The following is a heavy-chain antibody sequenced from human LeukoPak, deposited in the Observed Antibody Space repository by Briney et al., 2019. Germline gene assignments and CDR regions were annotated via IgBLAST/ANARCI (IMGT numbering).Heavy chain of an antibody. CDR1: GFTFSSYS. Sequence: GGSLRLSCAASGFTFSSYSMNWVRQAPGKGLEWVSSISSSSSYIYYADSVKGRFTISRDNAKNSLYLQMSSLRAEDTAVYYCAKQGRTKSYYYYGMDVWGQGTTVTVSS. CDR3: AKQGRTKSYYYYGMDV. V-gene: IGHV3-21*01. D-gene: IGHD1-1*01. CDR2: ISSSSSYI. J-gene: IGHJ6*02.